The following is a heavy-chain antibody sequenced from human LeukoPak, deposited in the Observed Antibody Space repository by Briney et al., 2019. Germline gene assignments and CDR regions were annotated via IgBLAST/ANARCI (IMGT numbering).Heavy chain of an antibody. J-gene: IGHJ4*02. Sequence: PGGSLRLSCAASGFTFSSYAMSWIRQPPGKGLEWIGYIYYSGSTNYNPSLKSRVTISVDTSKNQFSLKLSSVTAADTAVYYCARAQAAAGAYFDYWGQGTLVTVSS. CDR1: GFTFSSYA. CDR3: ARAQAAAGAYFDY. V-gene: IGHV4-59*01. D-gene: IGHD6-13*01. CDR2: IYYSGST.